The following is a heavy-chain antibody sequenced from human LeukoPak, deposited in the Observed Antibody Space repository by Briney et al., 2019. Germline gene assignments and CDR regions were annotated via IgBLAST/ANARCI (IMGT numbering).Heavy chain of an antibody. V-gene: IGHV3-11*01. CDR3: AGVPRGRWPMVAFDI. CDR1: GFTFSDYY. D-gene: IGHD3-10*01. Sequence: PGGSLRLSCAASGFTFSDYYMSWIRQAPGKGLEWVSYISSSGSTIYYADSVKGRFTISRDNAKNSLYLQMNSLRAEDTAVYYCAGVPRGRWPMVAFDIWGQGTMVTVSS. CDR2: ISSSGSTI. J-gene: IGHJ3*02.